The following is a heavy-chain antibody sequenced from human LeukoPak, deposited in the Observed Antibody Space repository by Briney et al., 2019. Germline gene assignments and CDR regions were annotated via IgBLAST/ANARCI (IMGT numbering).Heavy chain of an antibody. V-gene: IGHV3-21*01. D-gene: IGHD6-13*01. CDR3: ARVRAAALDY. CDR2: ISSSSSYI. J-gene: IGHJ4*02. Sequence: GGSLRLSCAASGFTFSSYSMNWVRQAPGKGLEWVSFISSSSSYIYYADSVKGRFTISRDNAKNSLYLQMNSLRAEDTAVYYCARVRAAALDYWGQGTLVTVSS. CDR1: GFTFSSYS.